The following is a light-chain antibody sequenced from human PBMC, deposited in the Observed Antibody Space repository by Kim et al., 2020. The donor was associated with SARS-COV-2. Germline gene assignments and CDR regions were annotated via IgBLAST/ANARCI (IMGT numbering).Light chain of an antibody. CDR1: SSNIGNNY. CDR2: DNN. CDR3: GTWDSSLSPNWV. Sequence: QKVTISCSGSSSNIGNNYVSWYQQLPGTAPKLLIYDNNKRPSGIPDRFSGSKSATSATLGITGLQTGDEADYYCGTWDSSLSPNWVFGGGTQLTVL. V-gene: IGLV1-51*01. J-gene: IGLJ3*02.